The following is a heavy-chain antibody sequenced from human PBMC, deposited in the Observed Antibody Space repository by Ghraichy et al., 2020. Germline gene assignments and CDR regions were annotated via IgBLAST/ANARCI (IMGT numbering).Heavy chain of an antibody. D-gene: IGHD1-26*01. V-gene: IGHV6-1*01. CDR2: TYYRSKWYN. J-gene: IGHJ4*02. CDR3: ARGGAGATVGDFDY. CDR1: GDSVSSNSAA. Sequence: VSLTCAISGDSVSSNSAAWNWIRQSPSRGLEWLGRTYYRSKWYNDYAVSVKSRITIDPDTSKNQFSLQLNSVTPEDTAVYYCARGGAGATVGDFDYWGRGTVVVVSS.